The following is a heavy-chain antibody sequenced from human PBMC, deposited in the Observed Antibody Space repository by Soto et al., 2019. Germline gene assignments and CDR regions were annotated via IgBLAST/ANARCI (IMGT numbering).Heavy chain of an antibody. CDR3: AKDMGATVWEGPSDY. CDR2: ISYDGTNQ. V-gene: IGHV3-30*18. J-gene: IGHJ4*02. Sequence: QVQLVESGGGVGQPGRSLRLLCAASGFTFSSKGMHWVRQAPGKGLEWVAVISYDGTNQYYGDSVKGRFTISRDNSKNTLYLQMNILRAEDTAMYYCAKDMGATVWEGPSDYWGQGTLVTVSS. D-gene: IGHD4-17*01. CDR1: GFTFSSKG.